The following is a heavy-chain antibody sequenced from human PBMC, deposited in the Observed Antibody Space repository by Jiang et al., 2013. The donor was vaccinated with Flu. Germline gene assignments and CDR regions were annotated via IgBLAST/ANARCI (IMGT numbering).Heavy chain of an antibody. CDR1: GGSISSSSYY. J-gene: IGHJ4*02. CDR2: IYYSGST. V-gene: IGHV4-39*01. Sequence: TLSLTCTVSGGSISSSSYYWGWIRQPPGKGLEWIGSIYYSGSTYYNPSLKSRVTISVDTSKNQFSLKLSSVTAADMAVYYCARSYGGNLYYFDYWGQGTLVTVSS. D-gene: IGHD4-23*01. CDR3: ARSYGGNLYYFDY.